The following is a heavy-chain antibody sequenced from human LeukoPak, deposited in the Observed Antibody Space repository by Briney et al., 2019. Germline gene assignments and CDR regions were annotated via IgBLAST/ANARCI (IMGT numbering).Heavy chain of an antibody. Sequence: GGSLRLSCAASGFTVSNNYMSWVRQAPGKGLEWVSVIYSGGRINYADSVEGRFTISRDNSKNTLYLQMNSLRAEDTAVYYCARTNSSYGDYGGWGQGTLVTVSS. J-gene: IGHJ4*02. D-gene: IGHD4-17*01. CDR2: IYSGGRI. CDR3: ARTNSSYGDYGG. CDR1: GFTVSNNY. V-gene: IGHV3-53*01.